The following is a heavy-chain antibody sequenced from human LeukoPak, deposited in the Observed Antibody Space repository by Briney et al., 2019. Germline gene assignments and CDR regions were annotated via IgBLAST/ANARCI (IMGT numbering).Heavy chain of an antibody. CDR1: GFTFSSSW. CDR3: ARGGAFPFDY. V-gene: IGHV3-74*01. J-gene: IGHJ4*02. CDR2: INGDGTST. D-gene: IGHD3-16*01. Sequence: PGGSLRLSCAASGFTFSSSWMHWVRQAPGKGLVWVSRINGDGTSTSYADSVKGRFTISRDNAKNTLNLQMNSLRAEDTAVYFCARGGAFPFDYWGQGTLVTVSS.